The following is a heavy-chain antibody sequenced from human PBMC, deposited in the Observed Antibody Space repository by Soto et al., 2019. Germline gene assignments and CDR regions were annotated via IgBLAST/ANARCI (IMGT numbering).Heavy chain of an antibody. CDR3: AKGFGVRAAGPFDP. J-gene: IGHJ5*02. CDR1: GLTFSSYA. Sequence: LRLSCAASGLTFSSYAMSWVRQAPGKGLEWVSAISGSGGSTYYADSVKGRFTISRDNSKNTLYLQMNSLRAEDTAVYYCAKGFGVRAAGPFDPWGQGTLVTVSS. V-gene: IGHV3-23*01. CDR2: ISGSGGST. D-gene: IGHD6-13*01.